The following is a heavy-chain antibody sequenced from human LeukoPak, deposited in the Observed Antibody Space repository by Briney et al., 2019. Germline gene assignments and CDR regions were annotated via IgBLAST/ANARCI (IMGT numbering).Heavy chain of an antibody. CDR2: IYPRDGST. CDR3: ARETPYYDSSGPVFDY. D-gene: IGHD3-22*01. Sequence: ASVKVSCKASGYSFTSNYIHWVRQAPGQGLEWMGMIYPRDGSTSYAQKFQGRVTITADESTSTAYMELSSLRSEDTAVYYCARETPYYDSSGPVFDYWGQGTLVTVSS. V-gene: IGHV1-46*01. CDR1: GYSFTSNY. J-gene: IGHJ4*02.